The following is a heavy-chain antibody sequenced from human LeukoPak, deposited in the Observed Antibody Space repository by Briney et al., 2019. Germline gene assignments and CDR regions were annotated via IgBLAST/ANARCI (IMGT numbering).Heavy chain of an antibody. V-gene: IGHV3-53*01. CDR2: IYSGGST. CDR1: GFTVSSNY. Sequence: GGSLRLSCAASGFTVSSNYMSWVRQAPGKGLEWVSVIYSGGSTYYADSVKGRFTISRDNSKNTLYLQMNSLRAEETAVYYCARRNYGIFDYWGQGTLVTVSS. J-gene: IGHJ4*02. CDR3: ARRNYGIFDY. D-gene: IGHD1-7*01.